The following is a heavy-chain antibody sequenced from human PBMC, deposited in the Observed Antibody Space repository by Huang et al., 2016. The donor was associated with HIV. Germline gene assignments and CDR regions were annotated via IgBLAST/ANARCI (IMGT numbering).Heavy chain of an antibody. CDR1: GGTFSNHG. D-gene: IGHD1-26*01. Sequence: QVQLVQSGAEVKKPGSSVKVSCKASGGTFSNHGFSWVRQAPGQGLEWMGGISTVLGTQYYTPKCQGRVTITADESTSTVYMELSSLTPDDTAEYYCARVRGYSGSYYGMDVWGQGTTVTVSS. CDR3: ARVRGYSGSYYGMDV. V-gene: IGHV1-69*01. CDR2: ISTVLGTQ. J-gene: IGHJ6*02.